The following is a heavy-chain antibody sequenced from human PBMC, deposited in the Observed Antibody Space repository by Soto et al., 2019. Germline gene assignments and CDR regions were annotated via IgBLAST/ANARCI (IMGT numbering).Heavy chain of an antibody. V-gene: IGHV1-69*01. CDR2: TIPIFDTP. J-gene: IGHJ5*01. CDR3: ARDREDGSGTKYNWFDS. Sequence: QMQLVQSGAEVKKPGSSVRVSCKASGGTFGNFGISWVRQAPGQGLEWMGGTIPIFDTPHYAEKFRDRVTIYSDATSTAYLELTSLTSEDTATYYCARDREDGSGTKYNWFDSWGQGTLVTVSS. CDR1: GGTFGNFG. D-gene: IGHD3-10*01.